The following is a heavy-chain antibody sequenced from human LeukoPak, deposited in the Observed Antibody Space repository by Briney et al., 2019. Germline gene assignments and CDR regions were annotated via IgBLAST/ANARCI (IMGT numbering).Heavy chain of an antibody. CDR1: GFTFSDYY. V-gene: IGHV3-11*01. CDR2: ISSSGSTI. D-gene: IGHD2-2*01. Sequence: GGSLRLSCAASGFTFSDYYMSWIRQAPGKGLEWVSYISSSGSTIYYADSVKGRFTISRDNAKNSLYLQINSLRAEDTAVYYCAAVVVPAAILSAWGQGTLVTVSS. J-gene: IGHJ5*02. CDR3: AAVVVPAAILSA.